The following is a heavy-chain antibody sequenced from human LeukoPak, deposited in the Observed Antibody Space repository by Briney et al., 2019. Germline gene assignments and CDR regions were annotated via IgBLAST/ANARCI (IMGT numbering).Heavy chain of an antibody. V-gene: IGHV3-30*04. Sequence: GGSLRLSCAASGFTFSSYAMHWVRQAPGKGLEWVAVISYDGSNKYYADSVKGRFTISRDNSKNTLYLQMNSLRAEDTAVYYCAKDFWWGNYYGSRSHFDYWGQGTLVTVSS. CDR2: ISYDGSNK. D-gene: IGHD3-10*01. CDR3: AKDFWWGNYYGSRSHFDY. J-gene: IGHJ4*02. CDR1: GFTFSSYA.